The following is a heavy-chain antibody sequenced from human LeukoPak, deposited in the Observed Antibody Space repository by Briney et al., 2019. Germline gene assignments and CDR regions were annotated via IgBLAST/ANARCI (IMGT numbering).Heavy chain of an antibody. CDR2: IYPGDSDT. Sequence: AASLKISCKGSGYSFTTYWIGWVRQLPGRGLEWMGIIYPGDSDTRYSPSFQGQVTISADKSISTAYLQWSSLKASDTAMYYCARQFRDSSGYYSYYFDYWGQGTLVTVSS. V-gene: IGHV5-51*01. CDR1: GYSFTTYW. D-gene: IGHD3-22*01. J-gene: IGHJ4*02. CDR3: ARQFRDSSGYYSYYFDY.